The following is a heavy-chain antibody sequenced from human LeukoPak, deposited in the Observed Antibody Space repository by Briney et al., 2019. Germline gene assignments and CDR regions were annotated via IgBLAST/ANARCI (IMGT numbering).Heavy chain of an antibody. CDR1: GYTFTSYS. CDR2: ISAYNGNT. Sequence: ASVKVSCKASGYTFTSYSISWVRQAPGQGLEWMGWISAYNGNTNYAQKLQGRVTMTTDTSTSTAYMELRSLRSDDTAVYYCARDRGSGWYGVPGYWGQGTLVTVSS. CDR3: ARDRGSGWYGVPGY. J-gene: IGHJ4*02. D-gene: IGHD6-19*01. V-gene: IGHV1-18*01.